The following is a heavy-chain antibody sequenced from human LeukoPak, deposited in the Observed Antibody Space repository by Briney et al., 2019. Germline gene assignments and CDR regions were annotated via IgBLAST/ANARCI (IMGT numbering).Heavy chain of an antibody. J-gene: IGHJ4*02. CDR1: GGSISRGGYY. CDR2: VYYSGSA. D-gene: IGHD5-12*01. V-gene: IGHV4-31*03. Sequence: SETLSLTCTVSGGSISRGGYYWSWIRQHPGKGLEWIGYVYYSGSAYYNPSLKSRVTISVDTSKNQFSLKLSSVTAADTAVYYCARDSTYSGYTHFDYWGQGTLVTVSS. CDR3: ARDSTYSGYTHFDY.